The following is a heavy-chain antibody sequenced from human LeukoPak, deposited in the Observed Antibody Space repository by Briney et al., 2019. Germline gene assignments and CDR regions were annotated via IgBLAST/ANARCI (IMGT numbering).Heavy chain of an antibody. CDR1: GFTFNTYG. J-gene: IGHJ4*02. CDR3: TTGKTDDYYFDY. D-gene: IGHD1-1*01. CDR2: IKSKSDGGTT. V-gene: IGHV3-15*07. Sequence: GGSLRLSCAAYGFTFNTYGMNWVRRAPGKGLEWVGRIKSKSDGGTTDYAAPVKGRFTISRDGSKDTLYLQMNSLKTEDTAMYYCTTGKTDDYYFDYWGQGTLVTLSS.